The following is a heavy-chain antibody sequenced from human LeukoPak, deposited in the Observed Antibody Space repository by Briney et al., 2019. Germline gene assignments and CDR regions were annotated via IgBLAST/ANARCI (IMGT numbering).Heavy chain of an antibody. D-gene: IGHD3-16*01. CDR2: INWNGGST. CDR3: ARGTTFKPYYFDY. V-gene: IGHV3-20*04. J-gene: IGHJ4*02. Sequence: GGSLRLSCAGSGFPFGTYSMNWVRQAPGKGLEWVSGINWNGGSTGYADSVKGRFTISRDNAKNSLYLQMNSLRAEDTALYYCARGTTFKPYYFDYWAREPWSPSPQ. CDR1: GFPFGTYS.